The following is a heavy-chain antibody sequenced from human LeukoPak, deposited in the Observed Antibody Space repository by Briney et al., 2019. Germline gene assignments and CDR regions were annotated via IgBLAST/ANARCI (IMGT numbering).Heavy chain of an antibody. V-gene: IGHV1-8*03. Sequence: ASVKVSCKASGYTFSSYDINWVRQAAGQGLEWMGWMNPKTGNTGFSQKFQGRVTITRDASISTAYMELSRLTSEDTGVYYCTRGLPRDGLVVIAAANEYWGQGSLVTVSS. CDR1: GYTFSSYD. J-gene: IGHJ4*02. CDR2: MNPKTGNT. CDR3: TRGLPRDGLVVIAAANEY. D-gene: IGHD2-2*01.